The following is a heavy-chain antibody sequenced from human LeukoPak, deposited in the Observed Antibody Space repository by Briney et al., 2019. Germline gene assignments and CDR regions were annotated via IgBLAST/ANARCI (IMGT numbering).Heavy chain of an antibody. Sequence: HPGGSLRLSCTASGFTFSNHAMHWVRQAPGKGLEWLTVISYDGRNEYYADSVTGRFTISRDNSKNTVSLQLNSLRVEDAAVYYCARGEAYYDRNGLPGAALDIWGLGTLVTVSS. CDR3: ARGEAYYDRNGLPGAALDI. J-gene: IGHJ3*02. V-gene: IGHV3-30*04. CDR1: GFTFSNHA. D-gene: IGHD3-22*01. CDR2: ISYDGRNE.